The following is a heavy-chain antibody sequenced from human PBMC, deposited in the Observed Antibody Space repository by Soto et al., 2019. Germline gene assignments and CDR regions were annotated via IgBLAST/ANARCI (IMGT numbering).Heavy chain of an antibody. V-gene: IGHV4-31*03. J-gene: IGHJ5*02. CDR2: IYYSGST. Sequence: SETLSLTCTVSGGSISSGGYYWSWIRQHPGKGPEWIGYIYYSGSTYYNPSLKSRVTISVDTSKNQFSLKLSSVTAADTAVYYCARAVFRKIVVVSWFDPWGQGTLVTVSS. D-gene: IGHD3-22*01. CDR1: GGSISSGGYY. CDR3: ARAVFRKIVVVSWFDP.